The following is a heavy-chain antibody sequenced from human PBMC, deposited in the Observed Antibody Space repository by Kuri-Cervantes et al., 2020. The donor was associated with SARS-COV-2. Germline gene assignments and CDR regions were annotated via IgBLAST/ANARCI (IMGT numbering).Heavy chain of an antibody. D-gene: IGHD3-22*01. V-gene: IGHV4-39*01. CDR1: GGSISSSSYY. CDR3: ARRHYYDSSGPSIALNWFDP. CDR2: IYYSGST. Sequence: SETLSLTCTVSGGSISSSSYYWDWIRQPPGKGLEWIGSIYYSGSTYYNPSLKSRVTISVDTSKNQFSLKLSSVTAADTAVYYCARRHYYDSSGPSIALNWFDPWGQGTLVTVSS. J-gene: IGHJ5*02.